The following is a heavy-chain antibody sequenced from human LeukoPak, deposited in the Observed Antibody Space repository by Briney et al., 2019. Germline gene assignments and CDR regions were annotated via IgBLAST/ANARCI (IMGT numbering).Heavy chain of an antibody. CDR1: GYTFTSYD. CDR3: AGVKGRYGGHNWLAP. V-gene: IGHV1-8*01. J-gene: IGHJ5*02. Sequence: GASVKVSCKASGYTFTSYDINWVRQATGQGLEWMGWMNPNSGNTGYAQKFQGRVTMTRNTSISTAYMELSSLRAEDTAVYYCAGVKGRYGGHNWLAPWAREPWSPSPQ. CDR2: MNPNSGNT. D-gene: IGHD3-16*01.